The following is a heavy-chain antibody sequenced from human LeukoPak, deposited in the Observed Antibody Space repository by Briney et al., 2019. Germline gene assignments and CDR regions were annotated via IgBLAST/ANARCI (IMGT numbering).Heavy chain of an antibody. V-gene: IGHV3-23*01. CDR2: ISGSGGST. Sequence: HPGGSLRLSCAASGFTLSSYAMSWVRQAPGKGLGWVSGISGSGGSTYYADSVKGRFTTSRDNSKNTLYLQINSLRAEDTALYYCAKDMAPHGYFGFDYWGQGTLVTVSS. CDR1: GFTLSSYA. CDR3: AKDMAPHGYFGFDY. J-gene: IGHJ4*02. D-gene: IGHD6-25*01.